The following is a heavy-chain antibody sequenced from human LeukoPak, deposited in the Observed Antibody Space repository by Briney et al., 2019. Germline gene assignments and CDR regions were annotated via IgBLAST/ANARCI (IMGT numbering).Heavy chain of an antibody. CDR1: GYTIINYR. V-gene: IGHV1-18*01. Sequence: ASVRVSCKASGYTIINYRVNWVRQAPGQGLEWMGWISAYNGNTNYAQKFQGRVTMTTDTSTSTAYMDLRSLKSDDTAVYYCARGVGATSWYLDYWGQGTLVSVSS. CDR3: ARGVGATSWYLDY. J-gene: IGHJ4*02. D-gene: IGHD2-21*02. CDR2: ISAYNGNT.